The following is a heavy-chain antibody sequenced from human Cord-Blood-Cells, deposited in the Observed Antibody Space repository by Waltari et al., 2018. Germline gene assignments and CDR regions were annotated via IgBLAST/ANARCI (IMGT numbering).Heavy chain of an antibody. CDR2: TYYRSKWYN. CDR3: AAQAYYDILTGYYAFDI. D-gene: IGHD3-9*01. V-gene: IGHV6-1*01. CDR1: GDSVSSNSAA. J-gene: IGHJ3*02. Sequence: QVQLQQSGPGLVKPSQTLSLTCAIPGDSVSSNSAAWNWIRQSPSRGVGWLGRTYYRSKWYNDYAVSVKSRITINPDTSKNQFSLQLNSVTPEDTAVYYCAAQAYYDILTGYYAFDIWGQGTMVTVSS.